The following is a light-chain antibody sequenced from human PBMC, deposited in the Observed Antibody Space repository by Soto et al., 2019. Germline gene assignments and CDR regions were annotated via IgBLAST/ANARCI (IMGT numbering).Light chain of an antibody. J-gene: IGKJ1*01. V-gene: IGKV3-20*01. Sequence: EMVLTQSPGTLSLSPGERATLSCRASQSVSNNYLAWYQQKPGQAPRLLIYGASNRATGIPDRFSGSGSGTDFTLTISRLEPEDFAVYYCQQYGNSPPTFGQGTKVDIK. CDR3: QQYGNSPPT. CDR2: GAS. CDR1: QSVSNNY.